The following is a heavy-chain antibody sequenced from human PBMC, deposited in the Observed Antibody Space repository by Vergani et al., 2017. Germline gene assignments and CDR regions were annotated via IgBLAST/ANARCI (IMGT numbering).Heavy chain of an antibody. Sequence: QVQLLQSGSELKKPGASVRISCEASGYTFTNYPLIWVRQAPGQGLEFMGWINTNSGNPTYAPGFTGRFVFSLDTSVSTAYLQISGLKAEDSAVYYCARGRQWRLTEYLYGMDVWGQWTTVTVSS. CDR3: ARGRQWRLTEYLYGMDV. D-gene: IGHD6-19*01. CDR1: GYTFTNYP. CDR2: INTNSGNP. V-gene: IGHV7-4-1*02. J-gene: IGHJ6*02.